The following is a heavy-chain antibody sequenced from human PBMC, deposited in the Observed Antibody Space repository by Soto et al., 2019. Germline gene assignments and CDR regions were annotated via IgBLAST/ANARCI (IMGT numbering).Heavy chain of an antibody. V-gene: IGHV1-69*13. CDR3: ARDDYGDYRFDY. Sequence: SVKVSCKASGGTFSSYAISWVRQAPGQGPEWMGGIIPIFGTANYAQKFQGRVTITADESTSTAYMELSSLRSEDTAVYYCARDDYGDYRFDYWGQGTLVTVSS. CDR1: GGTFSSYA. J-gene: IGHJ4*02. CDR2: IIPIFGTA. D-gene: IGHD4-17*01.